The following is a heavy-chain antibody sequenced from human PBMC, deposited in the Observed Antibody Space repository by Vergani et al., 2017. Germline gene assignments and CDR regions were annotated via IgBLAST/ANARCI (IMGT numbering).Heavy chain of an antibody. V-gene: IGHV4-61*02. CDR3: ARRSGGYYSGGKVHPLRTAFDV. J-gene: IGHJ3*01. CDR1: GGSISAGYYF. CDR2: ISASGNA. Sequence: QVPLQASGPGRVKPSQSLSLTCTMSGGSISAGYYFWSWIRQPAGKGLEWLGHISASGNASHSPSLKTRVSMSVDTSKNQFSLTVTSVTAADTAIYFCARRSGGYYSGGKVHPLRTAFDVWGHGTVVTVSS. D-gene: IGHD2-15*01.